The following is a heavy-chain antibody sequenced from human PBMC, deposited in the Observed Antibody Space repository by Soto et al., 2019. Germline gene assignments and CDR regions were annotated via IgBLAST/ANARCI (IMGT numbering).Heavy chain of an antibody. Sequence: GGSLRLSCGASGFTFSGYWMSGVRQAPGKGLEWVANIKQDGSEKYYVDSVKGRFTISRDNAKNSLYLQMNSLRAEDTAVYYCARSQARPSPIDYWGQGTLVTVSS. D-gene: IGHD2-2*01. CDR3: ARSQARPSPIDY. CDR2: IKQDGSEK. CDR1: GFTFSGYW. V-gene: IGHV3-7*01. J-gene: IGHJ4*02.